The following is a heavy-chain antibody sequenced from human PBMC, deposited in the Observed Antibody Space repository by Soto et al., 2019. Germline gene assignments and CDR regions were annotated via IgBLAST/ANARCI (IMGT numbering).Heavy chain of an antibody. CDR3: ARGYRVEGAYGAGAFFDY. Sequence: EVKLVESGGDLVQPGRSLRLSCAASGLLVSSNYMSWVRQAPGKGLEWVSVIYSGSNTHYADSVKGRFTISRDNSKNTLYLQMDSLRAEDTAVYYCARGYRVEGAYGAGAFFDYWGQGTRVTGSS. D-gene: IGHD1-26*01. J-gene: IGHJ4*02. CDR1: GLLVSSNY. V-gene: IGHV3-66*01. CDR2: IYSGSNT.